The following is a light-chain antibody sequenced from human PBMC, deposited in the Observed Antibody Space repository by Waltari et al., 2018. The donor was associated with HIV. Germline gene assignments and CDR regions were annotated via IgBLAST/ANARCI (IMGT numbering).Light chain of an antibody. CDR2: KDS. CDR1: ALPDHH. V-gene: IGLV3-25*03. Sequence: SYELTQPPSVSVSPGQTASISCFGDALPDHHAYWYQQRPGQAPILVMYKDSERPSGIPERVSGSGSGTKVTLTIRGVQAEDEAVYYCQSTDKTTWVFGGGTKLTVL. J-gene: IGLJ3*02. CDR3: QSTDKTTWV.